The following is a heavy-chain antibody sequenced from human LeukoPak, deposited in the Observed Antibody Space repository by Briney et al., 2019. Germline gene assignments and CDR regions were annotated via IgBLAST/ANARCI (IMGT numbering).Heavy chain of an antibody. J-gene: IGHJ5*02. Sequence: ASVKVSCKASGYTFTGYYMHWVRQAPGQGLEWMGWINPNSGGTNYAQKFQGRVTMTRDTSISTAYMELSRLRPDDTAVYYCAGGYCSGGSCSWFDPWGQGTLVTVSS. CDR2: INPNSGGT. CDR3: AGGYCSGGSCSWFDP. D-gene: IGHD2-15*01. CDR1: GYTFTGYY. V-gene: IGHV1-2*02.